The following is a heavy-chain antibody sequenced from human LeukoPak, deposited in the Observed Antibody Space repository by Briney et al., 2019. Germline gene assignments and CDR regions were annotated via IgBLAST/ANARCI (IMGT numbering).Heavy chain of an antibody. J-gene: IGHJ4*02. CDR1: GFTFSTYP. CDR2: VADDGKDK. D-gene: IGHD6-13*01. V-gene: IGHV3-30*04. Sequence: GGSLRLSCAASGFTFSTYPMHWVRQAPGKGLEWVAVVADDGKDKHYVESVKGRFTISRDNSKNTLYLQMNSLRAEDTAVYYCAKDFSSWYYFDYWGQGTLVTVSS. CDR3: AKDFSSWYYFDY.